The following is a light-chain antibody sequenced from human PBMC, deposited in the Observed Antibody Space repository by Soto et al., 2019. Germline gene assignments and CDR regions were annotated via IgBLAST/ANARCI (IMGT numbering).Light chain of an antibody. V-gene: IGKV4-1*01. CDR2: WAS. J-gene: IGKJ4*01. CDR3: QQYYSLPLI. CDR1: QSGFFRSNNKNY. Sequence: DIVMTQAPDSLAVYLGGRATINCKYSQSGFFRSNNKNYLAWYQQKPGQPPKLLIYWASTRESGVPDRFSGSGSGTDFTLTISSLQAEDVALYYCQQYYSLPLIFGGGPKVEIK.